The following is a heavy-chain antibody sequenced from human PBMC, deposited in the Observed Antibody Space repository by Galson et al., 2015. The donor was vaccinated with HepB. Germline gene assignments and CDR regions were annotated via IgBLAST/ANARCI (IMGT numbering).Heavy chain of an antibody. CDR3: ATGGHYFGA. V-gene: IGHV3-15*01. J-gene: IGHJ4*02. Sequence: SLTLSCAGSEFSMSDAWMSWVRQAPGRGLEWIGRIKRKSEGGTTEYGAPLKGRVSISRDESQNTLYLLMNGLETEDTAIYHCATGGHYFGAWGQGTLVTVSS. CDR2: IKRKSEGGTT. D-gene: IGHD3-10*01. CDR1: EFSMSDAW.